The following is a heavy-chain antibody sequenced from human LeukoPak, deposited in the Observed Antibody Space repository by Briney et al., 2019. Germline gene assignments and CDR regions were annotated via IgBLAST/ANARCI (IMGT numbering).Heavy chain of an antibody. V-gene: IGHV1-18*01. J-gene: IGHJ6*03. CDR2: ISAYNGNT. D-gene: IGHD2-2*01. CDR3: ARDIPFIVVVPAAYMDV. CDR1: GGTFSSYA. Sequence: ASVKVSCKASGGTFSSYAISWVRQAPGQGLEWMGWISAYNGNTNYAQKLQGRVTMTTDTSTSTAYMELRSLRSDDTAVYYCARDIPFIVVVPAAYMDVWGKGTTVTVSS.